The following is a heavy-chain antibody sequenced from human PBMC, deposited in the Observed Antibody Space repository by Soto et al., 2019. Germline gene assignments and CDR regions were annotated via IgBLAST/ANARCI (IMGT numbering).Heavy chain of an antibody. CDR2: FYYSGLT. V-gene: IGHV4-59*08. CDR1: GSSMITYC. J-gene: IGHJ6*03. D-gene: IGHD3-22*01. Sequence: PSETLSLTCAVSGSSMITYCWSWILQPPGKGLEWIGYFYYSGLTNYNPSLKSRVTISLDTSKNQFSLKLSSVTAADTAVYFCARGNTHGYYYMDVWGRGTTVTVSS. CDR3: ARGNTHGYYYMDV.